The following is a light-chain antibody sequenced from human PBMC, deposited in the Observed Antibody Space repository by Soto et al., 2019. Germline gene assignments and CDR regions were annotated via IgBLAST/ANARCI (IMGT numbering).Light chain of an antibody. J-gene: IGLJ1*01. CDR3: SSFTSSSTLPYV. V-gene: IGLV2-14*01. Sequence: QSALTQPASVSGSPGQSITISCTGTSSDVGGYNYVSWYQQHVGKAPKLMIYEVTNRPSGVSNRFSGSKSGNTASLTSSVLQAEDDADYYCSSFTSSSTLPYVFGTGTKLTVL. CDR2: EVT. CDR1: SSDVGGYNY.